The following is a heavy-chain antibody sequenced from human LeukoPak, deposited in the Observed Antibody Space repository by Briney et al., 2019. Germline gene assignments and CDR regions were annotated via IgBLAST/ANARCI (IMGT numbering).Heavy chain of an antibody. D-gene: IGHD2/OR15-2a*01. V-gene: IGHV3-33*01. J-gene: IGHJ2*01. CDR1: GFTFSRYG. CDR2: IWYDGSNK. CDR3: ARDRSMSGWYIDL. Sequence: PGGSLRLSCAASGFTFSRYGVRWVRQARGKGVEGGAVIWYDGSNKYYPDSLQGRFTISRDNSKNTLYLQVHSLRAEDTAVYYCARDRSMSGWYIDLWGRGTLVTVSS.